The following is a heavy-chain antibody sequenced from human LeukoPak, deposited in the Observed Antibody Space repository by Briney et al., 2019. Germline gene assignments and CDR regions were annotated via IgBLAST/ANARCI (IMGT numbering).Heavy chain of an antibody. Sequence: PSETLSLTCTVSGGSIVGYSGGWFGRPPGKGLGGMGYIYYSGSTNYNPSLKSRVTISVDTSKNQFSLKLSSVTAADTAVYYCAKDHYSNYVYYFDYWGQGTLVTVSS. CDR2: IYYSGST. J-gene: IGHJ4*02. V-gene: IGHV4-59*13. CDR3: AKDHYSNYVYYFDY. CDR1: GGSIVGYS. D-gene: IGHD4-11*01.